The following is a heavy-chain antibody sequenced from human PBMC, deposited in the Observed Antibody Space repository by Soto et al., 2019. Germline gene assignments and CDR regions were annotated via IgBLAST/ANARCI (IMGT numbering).Heavy chain of an antibody. CDR3: ASASGTFRQYYFDY. CDR2: INHSGST. D-gene: IGHD6-13*01. J-gene: IGHJ4*02. Sequence: PSETLSLTCAVYGGSFSGYYWSWIRQPPGKGLEWIGEINHSGSTNYNPSLKSRVTISVDTSKSQFSLKLSSVTAADTAVYYCASASGTFRQYYFDYWGQGTLVTVSS. CDR1: GGSFSGYY. V-gene: IGHV4-34*01.